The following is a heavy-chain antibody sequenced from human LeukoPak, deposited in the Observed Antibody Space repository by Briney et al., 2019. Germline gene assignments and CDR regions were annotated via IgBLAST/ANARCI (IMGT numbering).Heavy chain of an antibody. Sequence: GGSLRLSCAASGFTFSSYWMSWVRQAPGKGLVWVSRINSDGSSTSYADSVKGRFTISRDNAKNTLYLQMNSLRAEDTAVYYCARDAMVRGPFDYWGQGTLVTVSS. J-gene: IGHJ4*02. CDR3: ARDAMVRGPFDY. D-gene: IGHD3-10*01. V-gene: IGHV3-74*01. CDR2: INSDGSST. CDR1: GFTFSSYW.